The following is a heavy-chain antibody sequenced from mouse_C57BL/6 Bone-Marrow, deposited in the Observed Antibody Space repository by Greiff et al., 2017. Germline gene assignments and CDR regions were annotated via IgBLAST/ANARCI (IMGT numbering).Heavy chain of an antibody. Sequence: DVKLQESGPELVKPGASVKIPCKASGYTFTDYNMDWVKQSHGKSLEWIGDINPNNGGTIYNQKFKGKATLTVDKSSSTAYMELRSLTSEDTAVYYCARRRGLYFDVWGTGTTVTVSS. CDR2: INPNNGGT. D-gene: IGHD3-1*01. V-gene: IGHV1-18*01. CDR3: ARRRGLYFDV. J-gene: IGHJ1*03. CDR1: GYTFTDYN.